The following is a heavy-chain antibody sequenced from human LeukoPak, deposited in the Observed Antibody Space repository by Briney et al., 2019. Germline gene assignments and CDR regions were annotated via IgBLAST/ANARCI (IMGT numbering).Heavy chain of an antibody. Sequence: PSETLSLTCTASGGSISSYYWSWIRQPPGKGLEWVGYIYYSGSTNYNPSLKSRVTISVDTSKTQFSLKLSSVTAADTAVYYCARTYYGGNDYFDYWGQGTLVTVSS. D-gene: IGHD4-23*01. J-gene: IGHJ4*02. CDR3: ARTYYGGNDYFDY. CDR1: GGSISSYY. V-gene: IGHV4-59*01. CDR2: IYYSGST.